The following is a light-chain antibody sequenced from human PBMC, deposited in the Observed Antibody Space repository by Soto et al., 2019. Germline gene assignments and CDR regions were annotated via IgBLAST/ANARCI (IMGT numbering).Light chain of an antibody. CDR1: QGIGDT. CDR2: DTS. J-gene: IGKJ4*01. V-gene: IGKV3-15*01. CDR3: QPYNNWPLT. Sequence: EIVMAQSPGTLSVSPGEVATPSCRASQGIGDTLAWYQHKPGQTPRLLIYDTSTRATGVPTRFSGSRSGAEFTLTINSLQSEDFAVYYCQPYNNWPLTFGGGTKVDI.